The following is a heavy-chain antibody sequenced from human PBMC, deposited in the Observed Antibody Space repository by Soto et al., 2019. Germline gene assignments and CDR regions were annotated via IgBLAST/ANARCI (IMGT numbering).Heavy chain of an antibody. Sequence: SETLSLTCAVYGGSFSGYYWSWIRQPPGKGLEWIGEINHSGSTNYNPSLKSRVTISVDTSKNQFSLKLSSVTAADTAVYYCAHKRGGSSSWYLKPSWFDPWGQGTLVTVSS. V-gene: IGHV4-34*01. CDR3: AHKRGGSSSWYLKPSWFDP. CDR2: INHSGST. CDR1: GGSFSGYY. D-gene: IGHD6-13*01. J-gene: IGHJ5*02.